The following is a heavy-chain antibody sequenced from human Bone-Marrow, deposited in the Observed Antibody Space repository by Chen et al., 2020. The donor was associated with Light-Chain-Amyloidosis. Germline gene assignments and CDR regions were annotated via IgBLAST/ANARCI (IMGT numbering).Heavy chain of an antibody. CDR3: ARRRDGYNFDY. CDR2: TYPDDSDA. CDR1: GYTFPNYW. J-gene: IGHJ4*02. Sequence: EVQLEQSGPEVKKPGESLKISCKGAGYTFPNYWIGWVRQMPGKGLEWMGVTYPDDSDARYSPSFEGQVTISADKSITTAYLRWRSLKASDTAMYYCARRRDGYNFDYWGQGTLVTVSS. D-gene: IGHD5-12*01. V-gene: IGHV5-51*01.